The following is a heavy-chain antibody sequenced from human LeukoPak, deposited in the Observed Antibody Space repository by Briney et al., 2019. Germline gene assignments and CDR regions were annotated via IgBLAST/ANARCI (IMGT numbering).Heavy chain of an antibody. CDR3: ARAVSGYSYGYGY. CDR2: ISTSRSNI. J-gene: IGHJ4*02. CDR1: GFTFSNYN. D-gene: IGHD5-18*01. Sequence: GGSLRLSCVASGFTFSNYNINWVRQAPGKGLEWISYISTSRSNIHYADSVKGRFTISRDNAKNSLYLQMNSLRDEDTAVYYCARAVSGYSYGYGYWGQGTLVTVYS. V-gene: IGHV3-48*02.